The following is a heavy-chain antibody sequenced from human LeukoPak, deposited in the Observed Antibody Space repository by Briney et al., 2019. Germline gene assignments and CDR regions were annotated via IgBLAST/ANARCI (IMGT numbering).Heavy chain of an antibody. Sequence: GGSLRLSCAVSGFTVSTNHMSWVRQAPGKGLEWVSVIYIDSNTYYTDSVKGRFTISRDNSKNTVFLQMNSPRAEDTAVYYCARDREVVTAKAQMDVWGKGTTVTVSS. V-gene: IGHV3-53*01. CDR2: IYIDSNT. CDR1: GFTVSTNH. CDR3: ARDREVVTAKAQMDV. J-gene: IGHJ6*04. D-gene: IGHD2-21*02.